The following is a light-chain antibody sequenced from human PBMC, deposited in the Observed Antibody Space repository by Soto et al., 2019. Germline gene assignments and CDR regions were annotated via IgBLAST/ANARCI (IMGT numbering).Light chain of an antibody. V-gene: IGKV1-39*01. Sequence: DIQMTQSPSSLSASLGDRVTITCRASQSISSYLNWYQQKPGKAPKLLIYAASSLQSGVPSRFSGSGSGTDFTLTISSLQPEDFATYYCQQSYSNLITFGQGTRLEIK. CDR3: QQSYSNLIT. CDR2: AAS. CDR1: QSISSY. J-gene: IGKJ5*01.